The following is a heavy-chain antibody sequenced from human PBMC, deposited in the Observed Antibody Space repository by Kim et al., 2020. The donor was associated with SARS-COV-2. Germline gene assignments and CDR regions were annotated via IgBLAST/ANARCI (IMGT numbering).Heavy chain of an antibody. CDR2: INPSGGST. V-gene: IGHV1-46*01. CDR1: GYTFTFYY. CDR3: ARDIYGGNSGYYYGLDV. J-gene: IGHJ6*02. Sequence: ASVKVSCKPSGYTFTFYYIHWVRQAPGQGLEWMGVINPSGGSTTYAQKFQGRVTMTRDTSTTTVYMELSSLRSEDTAVYYCARDIYGGNSGYYYGLDVWGPGTTVTVSS. D-gene: IGHD4-17*01.